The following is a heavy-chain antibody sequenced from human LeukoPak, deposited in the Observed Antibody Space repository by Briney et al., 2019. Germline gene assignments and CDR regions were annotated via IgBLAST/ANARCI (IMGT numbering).Heavy chain of an antibody. CDR1: GGSISSYY. D-gene: IGHD2-2*01. CDR3: ARDTRSTSLFDP. CDR2: IYYSGST. Sequence: SSETLSLTCTVSGGSISSYYWSWIRQPPGKGLEWIGYIYYSGSTNYDPSLKSRVTISVDTSKNQFSLKLSSVTAADTAVYYCARDTRSTSLFDPWGQGTLVTVSS. V-gene: IGHV4-59*01. J-gene: IGHJ5*02.